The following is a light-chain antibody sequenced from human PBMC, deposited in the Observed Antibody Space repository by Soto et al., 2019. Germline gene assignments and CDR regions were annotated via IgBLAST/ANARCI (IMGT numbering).Light chain of an antibody. CDR3: QQYNSYSTWT. CDR2: DAF. V-gene: IGKV1-5*01. Sequence: DIQMTQSPSTLSASVGDRVTITCRASQSISSWLAWYQQKPGKAPKLLIYDAFSLESGVPSRFSGSGSGTEFTLTISSLQPDDFATYYCQQYNSYSTWTFGQGTKVDIK. CDR1: QSISSW. J-gene: IGKJ1*01.